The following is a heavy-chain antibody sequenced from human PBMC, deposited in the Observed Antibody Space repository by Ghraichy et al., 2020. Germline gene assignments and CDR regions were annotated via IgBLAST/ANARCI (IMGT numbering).Heavy chain of an antibody. J-gene: IGHJ4*02. V-gene: IGHV3-30*02. CDR2: IRYDGSNK. CDR1: GFTFSSYG. D-gene: IGHD3-22*01. CDR3: AKDHSNYDSSGSYFDY. Sequence: GGSLRLSCAASGFTFSSYGMHWVRQAPGKGLEWVAFIRYDGSNKYYADSVKGRFTISRDNSKNTLYLQMNSLRAEDTAMYYCAKDHSNYDSSGSYFDYWGQGTLVTVSS.